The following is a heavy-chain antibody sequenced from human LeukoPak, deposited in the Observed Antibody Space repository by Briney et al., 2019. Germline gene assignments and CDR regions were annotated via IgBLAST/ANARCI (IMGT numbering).Heavy chain of an antibody. D-gene: IGHD3-10*01. Sequence: KPSETLSLTCAVSGGSISSGGYSWRWIRQPPGKGLEWIGYIYHSGSTYYNPSLKSRVTISVDRSKNQSSLKLSSVTAADTAVYYCARVGLLWYADPWGQGTLVTVSS. V-gene: IGHV4-30-2*01. CDR3: ARVGLLWYADP. J-gene: IGHJ5*02. CDR2: IYHSGST. CDR1: GGSISSGGYS.